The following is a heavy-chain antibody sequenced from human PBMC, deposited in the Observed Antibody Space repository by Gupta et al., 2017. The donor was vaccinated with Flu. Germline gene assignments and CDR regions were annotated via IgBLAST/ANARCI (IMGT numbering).Heavy chain of an antibody. Sequence: EVQLVESGGGLVQPGGSLRLSCATSGFPLSNYWMTWVRQAPGKGLEWVATLKDDGTEKYYVDSVKGRFTISRDNAKNSLFLQMNGLSAEDTAIYFCARDQYDSTGMGWGYYYDNWGQGTLVSVSS. J-gene: IGHJ4*02. V-gene: IGHV3-7*04. CDR2: LKDDGTEK. CDR1: GFPLSNYW. D-gene: IGHD3-22*01. CDR3: ARDQYDSTGMGWGYYYDN.